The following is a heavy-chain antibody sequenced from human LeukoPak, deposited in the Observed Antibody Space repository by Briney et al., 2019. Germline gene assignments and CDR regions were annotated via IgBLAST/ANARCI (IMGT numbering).Heavy chain of an antibody. CDR2: ISAYNGNT. CDR1: GYTFTSYG. J-gene: IGHJ6*02. Sequence: GASVKVSCKASGYTFTSYGISWVRQAPGQGLEWMGWISAYNGNTNYAQKLQGRVTMTTDTSTSTAYMELRSLRSDDTAVYYCARVTMVRGVDYYYYGMDVWGQGTTVTVSS. CDR3: ARVTMVRGVDYYYYGMDV. V-gene: IGHV1-18*01. D-gene: IGHD3-10*01.